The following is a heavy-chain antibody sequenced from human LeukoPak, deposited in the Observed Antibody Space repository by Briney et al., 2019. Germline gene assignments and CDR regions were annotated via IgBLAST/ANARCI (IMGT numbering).Heavy chain of an antibody. CDR1: GFTFSSYS. V-gene: IGHV3-48*01. CDR2: ISSSSSTI. Sequence: PGGSLRLSCAASGFTFSSYSMNWVRQAPGKGLEWVSYISSSSSTIYYADSVKGRFTISRDNAKNSLYLQMNSLRAEDTAVYYCARFPLVVVTAWYFDYWGQGTLVTVSS. CDR3: ARFPLVVVTAWYFDY. J-gene: IGHJ4*02. D-gene: IGHD2-21*02.